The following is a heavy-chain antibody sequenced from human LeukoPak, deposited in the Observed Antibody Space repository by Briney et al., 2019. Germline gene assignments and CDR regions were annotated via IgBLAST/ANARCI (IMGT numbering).Heavy chain of an antibody. CDR1: GFTFSSYW. Sequence: GGSLRLSCAASGFTFSSYWMSWVRQAPGKGLEWVANIKQDGSEKYYVDSVKGRFTISRDNAKNSPYLQMNSLRAEDTAVYYCARVAYYYDSSGYFIDYWGQGTLVTVSS. D-gene: IGHD3-22*01. CDR2: IKQDGSEK. J-gene: IGHJ4*02. CDR3: ARVAYYYDSSGYFIDY. V-gene: IGHV3-7*01.